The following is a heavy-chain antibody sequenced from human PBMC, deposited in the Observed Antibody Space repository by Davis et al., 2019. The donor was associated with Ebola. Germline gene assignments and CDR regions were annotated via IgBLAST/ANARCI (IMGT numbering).Heavy chain of an antibody. J-gene: IGHJ3*02. Sequence: PGGSLRLSCAASGFVFSSYVMSWVRRAPGKGLEWVSTLGTSADTYYAASVKGRFTISRENAKNSLYLQMNSLRAGDTAVYYCTRAMNYYDSSGYYIHDAFDIWGKGTMVTVSS. V-gene: IGHV3-13*01. CDR3: TRAMNYYDSSGYYIHDAFDI. D-gene: IGHD3-22*01. CDR1: GFVFSSYV. CDR2: LGTSADT.